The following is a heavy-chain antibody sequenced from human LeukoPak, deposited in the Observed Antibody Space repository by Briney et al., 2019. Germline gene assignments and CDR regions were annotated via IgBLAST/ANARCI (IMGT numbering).Heavy chain of an antibody. CDR3: AKDYRKTVATIPMENDY. CDR2: ISGSGGST. D-gene: IGHD5-12*01. V-gene: IGHV3-23*01. Sequence: PGGSLRLSCAASGITFSSYAMSWVRQAPGKGLEWVSAISGSGGSTYYADSVKGRFTISRDNSKNTLYLQMNSLRAEDTAAYYCAKDYRKTVATIPMENDYWGQGTLVTVSS. J-gene: IGHJ4*02. CDR1: GITFSSYA.